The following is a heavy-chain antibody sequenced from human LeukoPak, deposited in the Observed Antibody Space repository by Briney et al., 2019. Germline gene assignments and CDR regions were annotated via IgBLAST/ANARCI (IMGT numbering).Heavy chain of an antibody. CDR2: IYHSGST. CDR1: GGSISSGGYY. J-gene: IGHJ3*02. V-gene: IGHV4-30-2*01. Sequence: QASQTLSLTCTVSGGSISSGGYYWSWIRQPPGKGLAWIGYIYHSGSTYYNPSLKSRVTISVDRSKNQFSLKLSSVTAADTAVYYCARGQQLVYDAFDIWGQGTMVTVSS. D-gene: IGHD6-13*01. CDR3: ARGQQLVYDAFDI.